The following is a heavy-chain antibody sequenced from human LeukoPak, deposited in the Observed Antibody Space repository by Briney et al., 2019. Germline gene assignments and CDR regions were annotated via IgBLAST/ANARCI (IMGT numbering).Heavy chain of an antibody. CDR2: ICGSGGST. J-gene: IGHJ3*02. Sequence: GGSLRLSCAASGFTFSSYGMSLVRQAPGKGLEWVSAICGSGGSTYYADSVKGRFTISRDNSKNTLYLQMTSLRAEDTAVYYCASDYEYAKFHDAFDIWGQGTMVTVSS. D-gene: IGHD3-16*01. CDR1: GFTFSSYG. CDR3: ASDYEYAKFHDAFDI. V-gene: IGHV3-23*01.